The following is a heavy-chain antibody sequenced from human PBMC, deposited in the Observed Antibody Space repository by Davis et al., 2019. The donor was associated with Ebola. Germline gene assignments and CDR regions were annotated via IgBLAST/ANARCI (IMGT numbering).Heavy chain of an antibody. CDR2: SSDNGGRT. Sequence: GESLKISCAASGFSFSSFAMSWVRQAPGKGLEWVSASSDNGGRTYYADSVRGRFTISRDNPKNTLYLQMNSLRVEDTAVYYCAKDKGQWELPDHWGQGTLVTVSS. CDR1: GFSFSSFA. CDR3: AKDKGQWELPDH. J-gene: IGHJ4*02. V-gene: IGHV3-23*01. D-gene: IGHD1-26*01.